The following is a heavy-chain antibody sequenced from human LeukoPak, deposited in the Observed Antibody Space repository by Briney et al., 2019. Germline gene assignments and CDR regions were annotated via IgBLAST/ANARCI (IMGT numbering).Heavy chain of an antibody. CDR2: IYHTGNS. Sequence: SETLSLTCTVSGGSVSSDSWSWIRQPPGKGLEWIGYIYHTGNSDYNPSLKSRATISLDTSKNQFSLKLTSVTAADTAVYFCARHPFSSPFDYWGQGTLVTVSS. V-gene: IGHV4-59*08. J-gene: IGHJ4*02. CDR1: GGSVSSDS. CDR3: ARHPFSSPFDY.